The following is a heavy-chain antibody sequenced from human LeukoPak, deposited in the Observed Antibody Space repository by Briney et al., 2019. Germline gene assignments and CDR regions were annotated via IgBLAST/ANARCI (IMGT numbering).Heavy chain of an antibody. Sequence: GGSLRLSCAASGFTFSNYWMHWVRQAPGQGLVWVSGISGDKSHTAYADSVKGRFTISRDNAKNTLHLQMNSLRDEDTAVYYCATATFYATSGYFPSWGQGTLVTVSS. CDR2: ISGDKSHT. CDR1: GFTFSNYW. V-gene: IGHV3-74*01. J-gene: IGHJ5*02. D-gene: IGHD3-22*01. CDR3: ATATFYATSGYFPS.